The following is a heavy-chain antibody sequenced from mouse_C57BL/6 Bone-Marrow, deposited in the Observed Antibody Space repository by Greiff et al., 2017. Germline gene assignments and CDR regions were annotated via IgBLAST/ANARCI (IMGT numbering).Heavy chain of an antibody. V-gene: IGHV8-12*01. Sequence: ESGPGILQSSQTLSLTCSFSGFSLSTSGMGVSWIRQPSGKGLEWLALIYWDDDKRYNPSLKSRLTISKDTSRNQVFLKITSVDTADTATYYGTRIYYDYDGFYWYCDVGGTGTTVTVSS. CDR2: IYWDDDK. J-gene: IGHJ1*03. CDR3: TRIYYDYDGFYWYCDV. CDR1: GFSLSTSGMG. D-gene: IGHD2-4*01.